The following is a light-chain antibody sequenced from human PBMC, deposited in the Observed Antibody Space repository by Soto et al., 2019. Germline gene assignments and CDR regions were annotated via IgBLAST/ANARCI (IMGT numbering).Light chain of an antibody. CDR3: QQHYSSPLP. J-gene: IGKJ3*01. CDR1: QGISNH. V-gene: IGKV1-9*01. CDR2: GSS. Sequence: DIQLTQSPSFLSASVGDRVTITCRASQGISNHFAWFQQKPGKAPSLLMYGSSTLHSGVPSRFSGSQSGTEFTLTITILKPEDFAFYYCQQHYSSPLPFGPGTKVDV.